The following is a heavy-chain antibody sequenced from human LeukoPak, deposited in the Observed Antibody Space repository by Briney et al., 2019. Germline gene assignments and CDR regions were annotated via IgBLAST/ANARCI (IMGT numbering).Heavy chain of an antibody. J-gene: IGHJ6*03. Sequence: ASVKVSCKASGYTFTGYYMHWVRQAPGQGLEWMGWINPNSGGTNYAQKFQGRVTMTRDTSISTAYMELSRLRSDDTAVYYCARGYCSGGSCYSLYYYYYMDVWGKGTTVTVSS. CDR1: GYTFTGYY. CDR2: INPNSGGT. CDR3: ARGYCSGGSCYSLYYYYYMDV. V-gene: IGHV1-2*02. D-gene: IGHD2-15*01.